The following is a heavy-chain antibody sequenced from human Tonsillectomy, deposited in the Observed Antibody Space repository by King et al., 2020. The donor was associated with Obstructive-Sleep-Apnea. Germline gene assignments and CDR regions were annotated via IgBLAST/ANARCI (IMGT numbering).Heavy chain of an antibody. Sequence: VQLVESGGGLVQPGGSLKLSCAASGFTFSGSALHWVRQASGKGLEWVGRIRSKTNSYATAYAASVKGRFTISRDDSKNTAYLQMNSLKTEDTAGYYCTRLEGSWPSDFDYWGQGALVTVSS. CDR3: TRLEGSWPSDFDY. D-gene: IGHD6-13*01. J-gene: IGHJ4*02. CDR2: IRSKTNSYAT. CDR1: GFTFSGSA. V-gene: IGHV3-73*01.